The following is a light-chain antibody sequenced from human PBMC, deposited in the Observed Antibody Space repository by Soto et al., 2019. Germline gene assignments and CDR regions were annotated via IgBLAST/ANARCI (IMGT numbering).Light chain of an antibody. Sequence: DIVMTQSPDSLAVSLGERATINCKSSQSLLYSSNNKNYLAWYQQIPGQPPKLLIYWTYTRESGVHDRFSGSGSGTDFTLTIRSLQAEDVAVYYCKQYYSTPLTFGGGTKVDIK. CDR3: KQYYSTPLT. V-gene: IGKV4-1*01. J-gene: IGKJ4*01. CDR2: WTY. CDR1: QSLLYSSNNKNY.